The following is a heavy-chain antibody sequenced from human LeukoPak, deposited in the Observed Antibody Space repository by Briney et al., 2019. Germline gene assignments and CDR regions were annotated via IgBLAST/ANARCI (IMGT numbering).Heavy chain of an antibody. CDR1: GGSISSDTYS. V-gene: IGHV4-30-2*01. CDR2: IFHTSNT. Sequence: SETLSLTCTASGGSISSDTYSYNWIRHPPGKGLEWIGYIFHTSNTYYSASVKRRFTIAIDKSKNQLSLRLSSVTAADTAVYYCARGFNPYPYYFDNWGHGTLVTVSS. CDR3: ARGFNPYPYYFDN. J-gene: IGHJ4*01.